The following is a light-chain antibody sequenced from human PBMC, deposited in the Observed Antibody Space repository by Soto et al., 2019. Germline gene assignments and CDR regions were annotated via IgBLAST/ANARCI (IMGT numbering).Light chain of an antibody. V-gene: IGKV1-5*01. CDR3: QQYNNYASGT. Sequence: DIQMTQSPSTLSASVGDRVTIAARAGQGVSRWLAWYQQKPGKAPKVLIYDASVLESGVPSRFSGDGDGTEFTLSITSLQPDDLATYYCQQYNNYASGTFGQGNQVDIK. CDR1: QGVSRW. J-gene: IGKJ1*01. CDR2: DAS.